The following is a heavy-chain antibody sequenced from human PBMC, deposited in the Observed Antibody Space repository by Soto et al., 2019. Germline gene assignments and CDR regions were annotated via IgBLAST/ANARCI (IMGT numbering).Heavy chain of an antibody. CDR1: GFSVTANY. J-gene: IGHJ4*02. Sequence: EVQVVESGGGLIKPGGSLTLSCEVSGFSVTANYMSWVRQAPGKGLEWVSVIYSGGSTYYIDSVKGRFSISRDISKNTLYLQMNSLRAEDTAVYYCHGYGYWGQGTLVTVSS. D-gene: IGHD5-12*01. V-gene: IGHV3-53*01. CDR2: IYSGGST. CDR3: HGYGY.